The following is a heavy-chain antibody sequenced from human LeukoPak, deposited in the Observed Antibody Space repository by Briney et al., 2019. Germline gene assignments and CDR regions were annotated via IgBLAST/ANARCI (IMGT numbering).Heavy chain of an antibody. D-gene: IGHD1-26*01. CDR3: ARGLLVGNTGYYFDY. CDR1: GGSISSYY. J-gene: IGHJ4*02. V-gene: IGHV4-59*08. Sequence: SETLSLTCTVSGGSISSYYWSWIRQPPGKGLEWIGHIYYSGSTHYNPSLKSRVTISVDTSKNQFSLKLSSVTAADTAVYYCARGLLVGNTGYYFDYWGQGTLVTVSA. CDR2: IYYSGST.